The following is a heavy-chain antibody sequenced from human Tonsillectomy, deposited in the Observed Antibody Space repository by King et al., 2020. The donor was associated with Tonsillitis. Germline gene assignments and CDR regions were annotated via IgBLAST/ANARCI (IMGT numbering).Heavy chain of an antibody. CDR1: GFSLSTYGVG. CDR3: AHRLRNDFWSGSFDF. J-gene: IGHJ4*02. D-gene: IGHD3-3*01. Sequence: TLKESGPSLVKPTQTLTLTCTLSGFSLSTYGVGVGWLRQPPGKSLEWLALIYLYDDKRYSPSLKSRLTITTDSSKNQVILTMSDMDPVDTATYYCAHRLRNDFWSGSFDFWGQGTLVAVSS. V-gene: IGHV2-5*01. CDR2: IYLYDDK.